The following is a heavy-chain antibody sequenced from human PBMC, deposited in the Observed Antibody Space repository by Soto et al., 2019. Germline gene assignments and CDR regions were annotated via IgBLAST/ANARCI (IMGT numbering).Heavy chain of an antibody. V-gene: IGHV1-69*01. CDR3: ARETFEYSSSSDPDY. D-gene: IGHD6-6*01. J-gene: IGHJ4*02. CDR1: GGTFSSYA. Sequence: QVQLVQSGAEVKKPGSSVKVSCKASGGTFSSYAISWVRQAPGQGLEWMGGIIPIFGTANYVQKFQGRVTITADESTSTAYMELSRLRSEDTAVYYCARETFEYSSSSDPDYWGQGTLVTVSS. CDR2: IIPIFGTA.